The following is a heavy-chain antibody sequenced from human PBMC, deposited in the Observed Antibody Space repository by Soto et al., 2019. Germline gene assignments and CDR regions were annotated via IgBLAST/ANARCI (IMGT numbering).Heavy chain of an antibody. D-gene: IGHD6-6*01. CDR1: GGSISSGGYY. J-gene: IGHJ6*02. Sequence: QVQLQESGPGLVKPSQTLSLTRTVSGGSISSGGYYWSWIRQHPGKGLEWIGYIYYSGSTYYNPSLKSRVTISVDTSKNQFSLKLSSVTAADTAVYYCAREKRIAARPGSQQALGYYYYGMDVWGQGTTVTVSS. V-gene: IGHV4-31*03. CDR2: IYYSGST. CDR3: AREKRIAARPGSQQALGYYYYGMDV.